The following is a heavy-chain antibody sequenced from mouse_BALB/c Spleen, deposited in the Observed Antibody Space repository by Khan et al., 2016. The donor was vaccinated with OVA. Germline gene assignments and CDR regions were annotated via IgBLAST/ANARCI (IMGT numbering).Heavy chain of an antibody. CDR2: INPSNGYI. J-gene: IGHJ1*01. V-gene: IGHV1-4*01. D-gene: IGHD2-14*01. CDR3: VRSGAYYRYDGYFDV. CDR1: GYTFTSYT. Sequence: QVQLKLSGAELARPGASVKMSCKASGYTFTSYTMHWVKQRPGQGLEWIGYINPSNGYINYNQKFKDKATLTADKSSSTAYMQLSSLTSEDSAVYYCVRSGAYYRYDGYFDVWGAGTTVTVSS.